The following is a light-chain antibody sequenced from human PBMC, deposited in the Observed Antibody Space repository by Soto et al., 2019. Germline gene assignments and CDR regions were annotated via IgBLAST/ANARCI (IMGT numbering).Light chain of an antibody. J-gene: IGLJ2*01. CDR1: SSNIGAGYD. Sequence: QSVLTQPPSVSGAPGQRVTISCTGSSSNIGAGYDVHWYQQLPGTAPKLLIYGNSNRPSGVPDRFSGSKSGTSASLAITGLQAEDEADYYGQSYDSSLRGSVFGGGTTLTVL. CDR3: QSYDSSLRGSV. CDR2: GNS. V-gene: IGLV1-40*01.